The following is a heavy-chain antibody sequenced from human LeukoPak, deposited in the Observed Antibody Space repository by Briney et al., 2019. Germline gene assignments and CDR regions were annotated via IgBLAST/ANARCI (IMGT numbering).Heavy chain of an antibody. CDR1: GGSISSSSYY. D-gene: IGHD4-11*01. J-gene: IGHJ4*02. V-gene: IGHV4-39*01. Sequence: SETLSLTCTASGGSISSSSYYWGWIRQPPGKGLEWIGSIYYSGSTYYNPSLKSRVTISVDTSKNQFSLKLSSVTAADTAVYYCARQRSKVLDYWGQGTLVTVSS. CDR2: IYYSGST. CDR3: ARQRSKVLDY.